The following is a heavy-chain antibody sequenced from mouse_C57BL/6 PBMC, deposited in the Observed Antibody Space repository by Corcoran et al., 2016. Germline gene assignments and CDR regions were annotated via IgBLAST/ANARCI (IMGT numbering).Heavy chain of an antibody. J-gene: IGHJ1*03. D-gene: IGHD6-1*01. V-gene: IGHV3-6*01. Sequence: DVQLQESGPGLVKPSQSLSLTCSVTGYSITSGYYWNWIRQFPGNKLEWMGYISYDGSNNYNPSLKNRISITRDTSKNQFFLKLNSVTTEDTATYYCARSYPWYFDVWGTGTTVTVSS. CDR3: ARSYPWYFDV. CDR1: GYSITSGYY. CDR2: ISYDGSN.